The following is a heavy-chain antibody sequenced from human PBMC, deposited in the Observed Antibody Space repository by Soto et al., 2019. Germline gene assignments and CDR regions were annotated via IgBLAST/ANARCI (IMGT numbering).Heavy chain of an antibody. J-gene: IGHJ4*02. V-gene: IGHV1-8*01. CDR3: ARERNWNGLDY. Sequence: QVQLVQSGAEVKKPGASVKVSCKASGYTFTSYDINWVRQATGQGLEWMGWMNPNSGNTGYAQIFQGIVTMTRNTSISTAYMELSSLSSEDSAVYYFARERNWNGLDYWGQGTLVTVSS. CDR2: MNPNSGNT. D-gene: IGHD1-1*01. CDR1: GYTFTSYD.